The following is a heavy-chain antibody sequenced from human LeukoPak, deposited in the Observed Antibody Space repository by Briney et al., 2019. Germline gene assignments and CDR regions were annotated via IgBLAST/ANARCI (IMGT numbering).Heavy chain of an antibody. CDR1: GGSFSGYY. CDR3: ARHFKYSSGWFPFYFDY. Sequence: TTSETLSLTCAVYGGSFSGYYWSWIRQPPGKGLEWIGEINHSGSTNYNPSLKSRVTISVDTSKNQFSLKLSSVTAADTAVYYCARHFKYSSGWFPFYFDYWGQGTLVTVSS. CDR2: INHSGST. V-gene: IGHV4-34*01. J-gene: IGHJ4*02. D-gene: IGHD6-19*01.